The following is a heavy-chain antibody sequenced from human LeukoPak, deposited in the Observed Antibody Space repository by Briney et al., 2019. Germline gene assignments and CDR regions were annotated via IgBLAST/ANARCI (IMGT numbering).Heavy chain of an antibody. Sequence: PGGSHRLSCAASGFTFSSYAMHWVRQAPGKGLEWVSSISSSSSYIYYADSVKGRFTISRDNAKNSLFLQMNSLRAEDTAVYYCASRGGTLLYYYYMDVWGKGTTVTVSS. CDR2: ISSSSSYI. J-gene: IGHJ6*03. V-gene: IGHV3-21*01. CDR3: ASRGGTLLYYYYMDV. CDR1: GFTFSSYA. D-gene: IGHD2-15*01.